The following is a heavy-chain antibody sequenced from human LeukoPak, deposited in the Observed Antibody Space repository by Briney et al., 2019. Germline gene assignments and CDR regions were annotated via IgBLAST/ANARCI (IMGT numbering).Heavy chain of an antibody. CDR1: GFTFSSYS. J-gene: IGHJ6*03. CDR3: ARDNYDFWSGYFPTASYYYMDV. D-gene: IGHD3-3*01. CDR2: ISSSSSTI. V-gene: IGHV3-48*01. Sequence: GGSLRLSCAASGFTFSSYSMNWVRQAPGKGLEWVSYISSSSSTIYYADSVKGRFTISRDNAKNSLYLQMNSLRAEDTAVYYCARDNYDFWSGYFPTASYYYMDVWGKGTTVTASS.